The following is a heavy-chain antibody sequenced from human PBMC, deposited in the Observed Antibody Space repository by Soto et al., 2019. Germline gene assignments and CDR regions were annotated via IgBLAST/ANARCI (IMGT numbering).Heavy chain of an antibody. CDR1: GYTFTSYA. Sequence: ASVKVSCKASGYTFTSYAIHWVRQGPGQRLEWMGWINAGNGNTKYSQKFQGRVTITRDTSASTAYMELSSLRSEDTAVYYCARTSGITGTTNFDYWGQGTLVTVSS. J-gene: IGHJ4*02. CDR2: INAGNGNT. V-gene: IGHV1-3*01. D-gene: IGHD1-20*01. CDR3: ARTSGITGTTNFDY.